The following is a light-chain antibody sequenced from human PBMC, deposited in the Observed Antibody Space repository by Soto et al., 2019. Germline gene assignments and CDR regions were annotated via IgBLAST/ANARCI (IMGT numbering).Light chain of an antibody. V-gene: IGLV2-8*01. CDR1: SSDVGGYEY. CDR3: SSYAGSNNLHVL. CDR2: EVI. J-gene: IGLJ2*01. Sequence: QSALTQPPSASGSPGQSVTISCTGSSSDVGGYEYVSWYQQHPGKAPKLIIYEVIKRPSGVPDRFSGSKSGNTASPTVSGLQAEDEADYYCSSYAGSNNLHVLFGGGTKVTVL.